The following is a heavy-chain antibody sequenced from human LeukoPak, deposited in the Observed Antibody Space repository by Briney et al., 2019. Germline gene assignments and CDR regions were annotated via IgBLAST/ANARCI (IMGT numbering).Heavy chain of an antibody. D-gene: IGHD5-12*01. V-gene: IGHV1-2*02. CDR1: GYTFGDYY. CDR3: GRVRGFSGYEGFDY. CDR2: INPNSNGI. J-gene: IGHJ4*02. Sequence: ASVNVSCKASGYTFGDYYIHWVRQAPGQGLEWMGWINPNSNGINYAQKFQGRVSMTRDTSISTAYMELSRLRSDDTAVYYCGRVRGFSGYEGFDYWGQGTLVTVSS.